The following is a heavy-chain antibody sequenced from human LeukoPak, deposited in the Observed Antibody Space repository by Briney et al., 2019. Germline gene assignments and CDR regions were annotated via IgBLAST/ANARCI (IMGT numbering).Heavy chain of an antibody. V-gene: IGHV4-59*01. D-gene: IGHD1-26*01. CDR2: IYYSGGT. CDR3: ARGIIVGATWGENYNCFDP. Sequence: PSETLSLTCTVSGGSISSYYWSWIRQPPGKGLEWIGYIYYSGGTNYNPSLKSRVTISVDTSKNQFSLKLGSVTAADTAVYYCARGIIVGATWGENYNCFDPWGQGTLVTVSS. J-gene: IGHJ5*02. CDR1: GGSISSYY.